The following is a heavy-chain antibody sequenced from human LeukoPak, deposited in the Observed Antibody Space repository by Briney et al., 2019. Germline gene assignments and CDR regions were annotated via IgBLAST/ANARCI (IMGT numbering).Heavy chain of an antibody. V-gene: IGHV4-39*07. CDR3: ARVYDSSSYYYSVFDY. D-gene: IGHD3-22*01. Sequence: PSETLSLTCTVSGGSISTNSYYWGWIRQPPGKGLEWIGSISYSGSTHYNPSLKSRVTISVDTSKNQFSLKLSSVTAADTAVYYCARVYDSSSYYYSVFDYWGQGTLVTVSS. CDR1: GGSISTNSYY. J-gene: IGHJ4*02. CDR2: ISYSGST.